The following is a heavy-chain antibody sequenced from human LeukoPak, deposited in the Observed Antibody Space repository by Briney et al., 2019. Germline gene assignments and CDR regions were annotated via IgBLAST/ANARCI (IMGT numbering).Heavy chain of an antibody. CDR2: IIPIFGTA. J-gene: IGHJ4*02. Sequence: VASVKVSCKASGGTFSSYAISWVRQAPGQGLEWMGGIIPIFGTANYAQKFQGRVTITTDESTSTAYMELSSLRSEDTTVYYCASSYYGSGSYYYYFDYWGQGTLVTVSS. CDR3: ASSYYGSGSYYYYFDY. D-gene: IGHD3-10*01. CDR1: GGTFSSYA. V-gene: IGHV1-69*05.